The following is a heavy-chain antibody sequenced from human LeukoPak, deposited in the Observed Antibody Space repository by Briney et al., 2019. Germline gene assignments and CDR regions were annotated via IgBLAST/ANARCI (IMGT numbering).Heavy chain of an antibody. CDR3: ARGQILLAAAGPFDY. V-gene: IGHV1-46*01. J-gene: IGHJ4*02. Sequence: ASVKVSCKASGYTFTSYYMHWVRQAPGQGLEWMGIINPSGGSTGYAQKFQGRLTMTRETSTSTLYMELSSLRSEDTAVYYCARGQILLAAAGPFDYWGQGTLVTVSS. D-gene: IGHD6-13*01. CDR2: INPSGGST. CDR1: GYTFTSYY.